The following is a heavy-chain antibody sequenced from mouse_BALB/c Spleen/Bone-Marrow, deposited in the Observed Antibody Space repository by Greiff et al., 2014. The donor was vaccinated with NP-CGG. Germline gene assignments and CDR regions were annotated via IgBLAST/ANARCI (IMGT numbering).Heavy chain of an antibody. V-gene: IGHV14-3*02. CDR3: IRSQRKVNY. CDR2: INPANGNT. D-gene: IGHD1-3*01. J-gene: IGHJ3*01. Sequence: VQLQQSGAELVKPGASVKLSCTASGFNIKDAYMHWVRQRPEQGLGWIGRINPANGNTEYDPKYKGKATVTADTSSNTAYLQLSSRTTEESASYYCIRSQRKVNYWGQGTLVTVSA. CDR1: GFNIKDAY.